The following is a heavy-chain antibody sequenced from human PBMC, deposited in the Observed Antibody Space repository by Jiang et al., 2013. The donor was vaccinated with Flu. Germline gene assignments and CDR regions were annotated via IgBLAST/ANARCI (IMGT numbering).Heavy chain of an antibody. CDR3: AKKEDGYKEFDP. V-gene: IGHV4-28*01. Sequence: GSGLVKPSDTLSLTCAVSGYSISSSNWWGWIRQPPGKGLEWIGYIYYSGSTHYNPSLRSRVTMSVDTFQNQFSLKLSSVTAMDTAVYYCAKKEDGYKEFDPWGQGTLVTVSS. CDR1: GYSISSSNW. J-gene: IGHJ5*02. CDR2: IYYSGST. D-gene: IGHD5-24*01.